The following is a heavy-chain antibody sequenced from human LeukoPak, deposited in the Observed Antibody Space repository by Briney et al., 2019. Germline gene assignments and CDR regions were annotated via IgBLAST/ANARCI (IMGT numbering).Heavy chain of an antibody. J-gene: IGHJ4*02. CDR2: TSYSGSI. CDR3: ARARRDAYNNDVWSKSPSYCFYY. CDR1: GASISNGF. Sequence: SKTLSLTCTVSGASISNGFWSWIRQPPGKGLEYIGYTSYSGSINYNPSLESRVKISSETSKNQISLNLESATTADTAVYYCARARRDAYNNDVWSKSPSYCFYYSGEGT. D-gene: IGHD5-24*01. V-gene: IGHV4-59*08.